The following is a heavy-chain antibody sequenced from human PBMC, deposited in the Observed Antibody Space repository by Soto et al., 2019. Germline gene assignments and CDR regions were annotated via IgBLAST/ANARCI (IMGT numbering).Heavy chain of an antibody. CDR1: GGSISSGGYY. V-gene: IGHV4-31*03. D-gene: IGHD3-3*01. J-gene: IGHJ4*02. Sequence: PSETLSLTCTVSGGSISSGGYYWSWIRQHPGKGLEWIGYIYYSGSTYYNTSLKSRVTISVDTSKNQFSLKLSSVTAADTAVYYCAMCPDFWSATDPTSQYYFDYWGQGTLVTVPS. CDR2: IYYSGST. CDR3: AMCPDFWSATDPTSQYYFDY.